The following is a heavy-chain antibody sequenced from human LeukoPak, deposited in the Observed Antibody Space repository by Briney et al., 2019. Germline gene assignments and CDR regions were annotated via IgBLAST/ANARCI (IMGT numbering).Heavy chain of an antibody. CDR1: GGSFSDHY. CDR3: ARKASHYSYGLRAIDY. Sequence: PSETLSLTCAVYGGSFSDHYWNWIRQPSGKGLEWIGEINHSGTTNHNASLKSRVTISVDTSKNHFSLKLNSMTAADTAVYYCARKASHYSYGLRAIDYWGQGNLVTVSS. J-gene: IGHJ4*02. CDR2: INHSGTT. V-gene: IGHV4-34*01. D-gene: IGHD5-18*01.